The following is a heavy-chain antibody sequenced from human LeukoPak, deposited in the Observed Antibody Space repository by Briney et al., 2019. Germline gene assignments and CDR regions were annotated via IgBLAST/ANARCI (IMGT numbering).Heavy chain of an antibody. Sequence: SVKVSCRASGGTFSSYAISWVRQAPGQGLEWMGGIIPIFGTANYAQKFQGRVTITTDESTSTAYMELSSLRSEDTAVYYCASSPHGAIDYWGQGTLVTVSS. CDR3: ASSPHGAIDY. CDR1: GGTFSSYA. D-gene: IGHD4-17*01. J-gene: IGHJ4*02. V-gene: IGHV1-69*05. CDR2: IIPIFGTA.